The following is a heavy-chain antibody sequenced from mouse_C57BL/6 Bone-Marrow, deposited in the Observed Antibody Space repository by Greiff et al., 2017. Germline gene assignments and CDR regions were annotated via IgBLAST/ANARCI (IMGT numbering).Heavy chain of an antibody. J-gene: IGHJ2*01. V-gene: IGHV1-18*01. CDR2: INPNNGAT. CDR1: GYTFTDYN. Sequence: VQLQQSGRGLVKPGASVKIPCTASGYTFTDYNMDWVKQSHGKSLEWIASINPNNGATIYNQNLKGKATLTVDKSSSTAYMELRSLTSEDTAVYYWSRANHEDCVYFAYWGQGTTLTVSS. CDR3: SRANHEDCVYFAY. D-gene: IGHD4-1*01.